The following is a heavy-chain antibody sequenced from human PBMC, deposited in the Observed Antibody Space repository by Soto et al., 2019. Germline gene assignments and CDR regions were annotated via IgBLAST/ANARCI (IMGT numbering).Heavy chain of an antibody. J-gene: IGHJ4*02. D-gene: IGHD2-21*01. CDR3: ARSGGDYRPFDS. V-gene: IGHV3-48*03. Sequence: GGSLRLSCTASGFSFSNSEMNWIRQAPGKGLEWVSHMTGSGSAIYYADSVKGRFTISRDNAKNSLYLQLNSLRAEDTALYYCARSGGDYRPFDSWGQGTLVTVS. CDR2: MTGSGSAI. CDR1: GFSFSNSE.